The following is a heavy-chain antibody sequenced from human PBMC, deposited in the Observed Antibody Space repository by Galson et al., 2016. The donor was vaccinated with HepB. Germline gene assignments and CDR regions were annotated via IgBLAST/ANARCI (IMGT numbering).Heavy chain of an antibody. V-gene: IGHV3-30*18. J-gene: IGHJ4*02. D-gene: IGHD5-12*01. CDR1: GFSFSDYG. CDR2: ISYDGSME. CDR3: AKSRSGLYYSGYDYLDY. Sequence: SLRLSCAASGFSFSDYGMHWVRQAPGKGLDWVAVISYDGSMEYYADSVKGRFTISRDRSKNTLYLQMNSLRPEDTAVYYCAKSRSGLYYSGYDYLDYWGQGTLVTVSS.